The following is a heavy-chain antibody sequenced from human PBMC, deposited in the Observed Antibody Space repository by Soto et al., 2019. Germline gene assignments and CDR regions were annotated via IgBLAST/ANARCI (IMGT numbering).Heavy chain of an antibody. V-gene: IGHV4-31*03. CDR3: ARYYDSSGYYRNRGYYFDY. J-gene: IGHJ4*02. D-gene: IGHD3-22*01. Sequence: SETLSLTCTVSGGSISSGGYYWSWIRQHPGKGLEWIGYIYYSGSTYYNPSLKSRVTISVDTSKNQFSLKLSSVTAADTAVYYCARYYDSSGYYRNRGYYFDYWGQGTLVTVSS. CDR1: GGSISSGGYY. CDR2: IYYSGST.